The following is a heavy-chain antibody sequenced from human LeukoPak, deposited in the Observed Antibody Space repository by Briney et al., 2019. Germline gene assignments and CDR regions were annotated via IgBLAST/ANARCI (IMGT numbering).Heavy chain of an antibody. Sequence: GGSLRLSCAASGFTFSSYEMNWVRQAPGKGLEWVAVISYDGIYKDYGDSVKGRFTISRDNSKNTLYLQMNSLRAEDTAVYYCARGAHKRDDYGGFFDYWGQKTLVTVSS. V-gene: IGHV3-30*04. CDR2: ISYDGIYK. J-gene: IGHJ4*02. CDR3: ARGAHKRDDYGGFFDY. D-gene: IGHD4-23*01. CDR1: GFTFSSYE.